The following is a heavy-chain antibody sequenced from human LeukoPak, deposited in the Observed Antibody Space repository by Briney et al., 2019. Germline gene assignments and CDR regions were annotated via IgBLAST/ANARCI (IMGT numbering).Heavy chain of an antibody. D-gene: IGHD3-10*01. J-gene: IGHJ4*02. CDR2: ISSNGGPT. V-gene: IGHV3-64D*06. CDR3: VKDRAVDY. Sequence: GGSLRLSCAASGFTFSSFGMHWVRQAPGKGLEYVSSISSNGGPTYYIDSVRGRFTISRDNSKNTLYLQMSSLRTEDTAVYYCVKDRAVDYWGQGTLVTVSS. CDR1: GFTFSSFG.